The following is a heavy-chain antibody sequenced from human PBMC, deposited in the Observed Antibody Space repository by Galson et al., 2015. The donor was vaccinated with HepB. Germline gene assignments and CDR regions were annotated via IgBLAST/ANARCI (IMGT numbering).Heavy chain of an antibody. V-gene: IGHV3-23*01. D-gene: IGHD5-24*01. CDR3: AKAPLGWLPRGDWFDP. CDR2: ISGSGGST. Sequence: SLRLSCAASGFTFSSYAMSWVRQAPGKGLEWVSAISGSGGSTYYADSVKGRFTISRDNSKNTLYLQMNSLRAEDTAVYYCAKAPLGWLPRGDWFDPWGQGTLVTVSS. J-gene: IGHJ5*02. CDR1: GFTFSSYA.